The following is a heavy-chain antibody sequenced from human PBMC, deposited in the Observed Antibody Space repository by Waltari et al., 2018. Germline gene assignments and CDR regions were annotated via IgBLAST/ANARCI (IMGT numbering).Heavy chain of an antibody. CDR2: IYYSGST. V-gene: IGHV4-59*01. J-gene: IGHJ6*03. Sequence: QVQLQESGPGLVKPSETLSLTCTVSGGSISSYYWSWIRQPPGKGLERIGYIYYSGSTNYNPSLKSRVTISVDTSKNQFSLKLSSVTAADTAVYYCARAIVVVPAAMASYYYMDVWGKGTTVTISS. D-gene: IGHD2-2*01. CDR3: ARAIVVVPAAMASYYYMDV. CDR1: GGSISSYY.